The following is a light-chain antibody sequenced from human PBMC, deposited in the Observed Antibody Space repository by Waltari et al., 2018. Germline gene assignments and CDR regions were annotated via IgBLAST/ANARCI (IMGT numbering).Light chain of an antibody. Sequence: EIVVTQSPATLSVSPGERVTLSCRAGQNVGTSLAWYQQKPGQAPSPLIFGAYSRASGVPARFSGSGSVTDFTLAISSLQSEDFAVYYCQQYEDWPRHSFGGGTKVQIE. J-gene: IGKJ4*01. CDR3: QQYEDWPRHS. V-gene: IGKV3-15*01. CDR1: QNVGTS. CDR2: GAY.